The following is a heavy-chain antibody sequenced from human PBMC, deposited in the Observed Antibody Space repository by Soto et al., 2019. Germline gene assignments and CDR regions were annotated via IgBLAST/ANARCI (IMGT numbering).Heavy chain of an antibody. CDR2: IKSKTDGGTT. CDR1: GFTFTNAW. J-gene: IGHJ1*01. D-gene: IGHD4-17*01. V-gene: IGHV3-15*01. CDR3: TTARGTYGAEYFQH. Sequence: GGSLRLSCAASGFTFTNAWMSWVRQAPGKGLEWVGRIKSKTDGGTTDYAAPVKGRFTISRDDSKNTLYLQMNSLKTEDTAVYYCTTARGTYGAEYFQHWGQGTLVTVSS.